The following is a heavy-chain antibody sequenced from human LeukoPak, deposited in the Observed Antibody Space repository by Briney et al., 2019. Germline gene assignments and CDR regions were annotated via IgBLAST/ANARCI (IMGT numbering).Heavy chain of an antibody. V-gene: IGHV3-23*01. Sequence: GGSLRLSCAASGFTFSNYAMTWVRQAPGKGLEWVSSISGSGGSTFYADSVKGRFTFSRDNPKSTLYLQMNSLRAEDTAVYYCAKDPLAAAGYYFDSWGQGTLVTVSS. CDR3: AKDPLAAAGYYFDS. D-gene: IGHD6-13*01. CDR2: ISGSGGST. J-gene: IGHJ4*02. CDR1: GFTFSNYA.